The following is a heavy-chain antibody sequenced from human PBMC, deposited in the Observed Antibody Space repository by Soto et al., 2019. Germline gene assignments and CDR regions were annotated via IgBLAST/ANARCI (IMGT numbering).Heavy chain of an antibody. J-gene: IGHJ4*02. V-gene: IGHV4-39*01. CDR3: ARRGGKKKQWLISSWWDY. CDR2: IYYSGST. CDR1: GGSISSSSYY. D-gene: IGHD6-19*01. Sequence: QLQLQESGPGLVKPSETLSLTCTVSGGSISSSSYYWGWIRQPPGKGLEWIGSIYYSGSTYYNPSLKSRVTISVDTSKNQFSLKLSSVTAADTAVYYCARRGGKKKQWLISSWWDYWGQGTLVTVSS.